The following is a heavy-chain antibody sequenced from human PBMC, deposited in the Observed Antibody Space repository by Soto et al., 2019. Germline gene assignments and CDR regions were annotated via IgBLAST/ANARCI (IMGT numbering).Heavy chain of an antibody. CDR2: ISDNAERT. CDR1: GFTFSSSS. Sequence: EVQLLESGGGVVQPGGSLRLSCTASGFTFSSSSMAWGRQAPGKGLEWVSSISDNAERTFYADALKCRLTFYRDNTKNNIYLPMNTVMAEETALCSCVSMTLGKFDFWGPGTLVIVSS. J-gene: IGHJ4*02. CDR3: VSMTLGKFDF. V-gene: IGHV3-23*01. D-gene: IGHD3-3*02.